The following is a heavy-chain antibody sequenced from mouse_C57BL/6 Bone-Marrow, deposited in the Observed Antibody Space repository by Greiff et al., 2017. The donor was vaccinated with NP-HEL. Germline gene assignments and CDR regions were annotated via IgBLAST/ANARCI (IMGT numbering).Heavy chain of an antibody. CDR2: ISSGGSYT. CDR1: GFTFSSYG. J-gene: IGHJ3*01. CDR3: ARHDYYDYDGGFAY. D-gene: IGHD2-4*01. V-gene: IGHV5-6*01. Sequence: VQLKESGGDLVKPGGSLKLSCAASGFTFSSYGMSWVRQTPDKRLEWVATISSGGSYTYYPDSVKGRFTISRDNAKNTLYLQMSSLKSEDTAMYYCARHDYYDYDGGFAYWGQGLWSLSLQ.